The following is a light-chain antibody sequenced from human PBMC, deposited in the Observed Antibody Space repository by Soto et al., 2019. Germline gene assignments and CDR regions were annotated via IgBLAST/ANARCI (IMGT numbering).Light chain of an antibody. CDR3: QQYSNWPSWT. CDR2: GAS. Sequence: EKVMTQSPATLSMSPGERATLSCRASQSVSSFLAWYQQKPGQAPRLLIYGASTRATGIPARFSGSGSGTEFTLTISSLQPEDFAVYYCQQYSNWPSWTFGQGTK. J-gene: IGKJ1*01. V-gene: IGKV3-15*01. CDR1: QSVSSF.